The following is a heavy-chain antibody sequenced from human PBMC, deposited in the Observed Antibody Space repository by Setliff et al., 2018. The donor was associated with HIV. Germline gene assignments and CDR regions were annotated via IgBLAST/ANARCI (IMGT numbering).Heavy chain of an antibody. CDR3: ARGREVIRATYYSYFYMDV. J-gene: IGHJ6*04. Sequence: LSLTCAVYGETFNDYFWTWIRQSPGKGLEWIGEVNHSGNINQNPSLKSGFTLSVDTSKNQFSLRLNSVTAADTAVYYCARGREVIRATYYSYFYMDVWSRGTAVTVSS. CDR2: VNHSGNI. D-gene: IGHD3-22*01. V-gene: IGHV4-34*01. CDR1: GETFNDYF.